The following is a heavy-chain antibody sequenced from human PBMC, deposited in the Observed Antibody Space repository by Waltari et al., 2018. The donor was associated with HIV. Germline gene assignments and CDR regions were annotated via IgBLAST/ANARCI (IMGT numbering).Heavy chain of an antibody. CDR2: IRYDGSNK. D-gene: IGHD3-16*02. Sequence: QVQLVESGGGVVQPGGSLRLSCAASGFTFSSIGMHWVRQAPGKGLEWVALIRYDGSNKYHAESVKGRFTTSRDNSKNTLYLLMNSLRPEDTAVYYCAKDVSPGYGMDVWGQGTTVTVSS. CDR1: GFTFSSIG. J-gene: IGHJ6*02. V-gene: IGHV3-30*02. CDR3: AKDVSPGYGMDV.